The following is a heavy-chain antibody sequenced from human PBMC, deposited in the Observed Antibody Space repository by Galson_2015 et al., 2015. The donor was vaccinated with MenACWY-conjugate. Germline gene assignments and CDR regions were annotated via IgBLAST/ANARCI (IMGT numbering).Heavy chain of an antibody. Sequence: SLRLSCAASSLTFTSYSMTWVRPPPGKGLEWISYISGSGNTIHYADSVRGRFTVSRDNVKTSLYLTMSSLTADDTAVHFCAGSTTNYYYGLDVWGPGTTVTVSS. D-gene: IGHD2/OR15-2a*01. CDR1: SLTFTSYS. CDR3: AGSTTNYYYGLDV. J-gene: IGHJ6*02. CDR2: ISGSGNTI. V-gene: IGHV3-48*04.